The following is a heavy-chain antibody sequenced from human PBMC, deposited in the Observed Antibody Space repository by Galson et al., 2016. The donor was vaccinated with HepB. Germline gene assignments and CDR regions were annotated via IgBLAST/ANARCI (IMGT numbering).Heavy chain of an antibody. J-gene: IGHJ6*02. CDR2: IIPIFGPA. CDR3: AREGIGPDYYGMDV. V-gene: IGHV1-69*13. Sequence: SVKVSCKASGGTFRSNAISWVRQAPGQGLEWMGGIIPIFGPANYEQKFQGRVTISADESTSTAYMELSSLRSEDTAVYYWAREGIGPDYYGMDVWGQGTTVTVSS. CDR1: GGTFRSNA. D-gene: IGHD3-10*01.